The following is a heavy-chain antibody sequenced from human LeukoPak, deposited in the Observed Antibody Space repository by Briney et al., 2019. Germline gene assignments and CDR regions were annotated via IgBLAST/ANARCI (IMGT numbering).Heavy chain of an antibody. CDR3: ARVAIPYDISPYYDGYMDV. Sequence: SETLSLTCAVSGGSISGYFWSWIRQSPDKGLEWIGYIYYSGSTNYNPSLQSRVTISVDSSKNQFSLKITSVTAADTAVYYCARVAIPYDISPYYDGYMDVWGKGTTVTVSS. CDR1: GGSISGYF. D-gene: IGHD3-22*01. V-gene: IGHV4-59*01. J-gene: IGHJ6*03. CDR2: IYYSGST.